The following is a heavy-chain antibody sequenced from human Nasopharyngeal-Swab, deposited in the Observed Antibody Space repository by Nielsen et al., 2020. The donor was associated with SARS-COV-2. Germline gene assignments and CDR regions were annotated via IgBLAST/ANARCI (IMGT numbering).Heavy chain of an antibody. CDR1: GGTFTNYA. CDR2: IIPIFGTA. D-gene: IGHD1-26*01. Sequence: SVKVSCKSSGGTFTNYAFSWVRQAPGQGLEWMGGIIPIFGTANYAQKIQGRVTITADKSTSIVYMELSSLRSEDTAVYYCARGIVSGSYGDKTDAFEIWGQGTMVTVSS. J-gene: IGHJ3*02. CDR3: ARGIVSGSYGDKTDAFEI. V-gene: IGHV1-69*06.